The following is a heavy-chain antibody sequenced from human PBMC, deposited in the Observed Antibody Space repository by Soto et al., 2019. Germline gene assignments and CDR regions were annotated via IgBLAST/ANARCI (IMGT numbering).Heavy chain of an antibody. D-gene: IGHD1-1*01. J-gene: IGHJ4*02. V-gene: IGHV1-69*13. Sequence: GASVKVSCKASGGTFSSYTISWVRQAPGQGLEWMGGIIPIFGTANYAQKFQGRVTITADQSTSTAYMELSSLRSEDTAVYYCAAPSFFSYKGYFDYWGQGTTVTVSS. CDR3: AAPSFFSYKGYFDY. CDR1: GGTFSSYT. CDR2: IIPIFGTA.